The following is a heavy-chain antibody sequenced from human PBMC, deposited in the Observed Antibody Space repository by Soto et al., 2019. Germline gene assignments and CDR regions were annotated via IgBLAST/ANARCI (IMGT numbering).Heavy chain of an antibody. CDR1: GGTLYNFA. V-gene: IGHV1-69*06. J-gene: IGHJ5*02. CDR2: IIPTFGTI. D-gene: IGHD3-9*01. Sequence: QVQLVQSGAEVKKPGSSVKVSCQAAGGTLYNFAISWMRQAPGQGLEWMGGIIPTFGTIDYAQKFQARVTITADKITGTAYMELRSLRSADTAIYSCARVESMIFESREGFHPWGQGALVTVSS. CDR3: ARVESMIFESREGFHP.